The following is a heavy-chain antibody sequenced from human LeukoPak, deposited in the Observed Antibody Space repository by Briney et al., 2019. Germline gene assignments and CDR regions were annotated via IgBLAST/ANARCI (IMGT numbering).Heavy chain of an antibody. D-gene: IGHD6-13*01. CDR3: ARPLPYSSSWPYDY. CDR1: GYIFTSYF. V-gene: IGHV1-2*02. J-gene: IGHJ4*02. CDR2: INPNSGGT. Sequence: ASVKVSCKASGYIFTSYFMHWVRQAPGQGPEWMGWINPNSGGTNYAQKFQGRVTMTRDTSISTAYMELSRLRSDDTAVYYCARPLPYSSSWPYDYWGQGTLVTVSS.